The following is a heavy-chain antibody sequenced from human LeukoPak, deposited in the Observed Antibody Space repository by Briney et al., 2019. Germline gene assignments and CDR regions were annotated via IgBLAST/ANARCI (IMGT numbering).Heavy chain of an antibody. Sequence: GGSLRLSCAASGFTFSDYYMSWIRQAPGKGLEWVSSISSSSSYIYYADSVKGRFTISRDNAENSLYLQMNSLRAEDTAVYYCARSRTPWGPFDYWGQGTLVTVSS. CDR2: ISSSSSYI. V-gene: IGHV3-11*06. CDR3: ARSRTPWGPFDY. D-gene: IGHD7-27*01. CDR1: GFTFSDYY. J-gene: IGHJ4*02.